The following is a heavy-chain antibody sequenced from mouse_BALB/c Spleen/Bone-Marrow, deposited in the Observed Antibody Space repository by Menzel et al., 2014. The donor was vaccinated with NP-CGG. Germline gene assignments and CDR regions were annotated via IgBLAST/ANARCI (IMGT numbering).Heavy chain of an antibody. CDR2: IDPSDSYT. CDR1: GYTFTSYW. Sequence: QVQLQQPGAELVKPGASVKLSCKASGYTFTSYWMHWVKQRPGQGLEWIGEIDPSDSYTNYNQKFKGKATLTVDKSSSTAYMQLSSLTSEDSAVHYCALIYYGNYDYAMDYWGQGTSVTVSS. J-gene: IGHJ4*01. D-gene: IGHD2-1*01. CDR3: ALIYYGNYDYAMDY. V-gene: IGHV1-69*02.